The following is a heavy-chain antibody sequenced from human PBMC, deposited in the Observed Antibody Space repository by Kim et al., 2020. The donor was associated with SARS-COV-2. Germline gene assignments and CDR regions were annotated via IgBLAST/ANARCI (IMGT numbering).Heavy chain of an antibody. Sequence: GGSLRLSCAASGFTFSSYAMHWVRQAPGKGLEWVAVISYDGSNKYYADSVKGRFTISRDNSKNTLYLQMNSLRAEDTAVYYCAREGHLSSWYDYWGQGTL. J-gene: IGHJ4*02. V-gene: IGHV3-30*04. D-gene: IGHD6-13*01. CDR2: ISYDGSNK. CDR3: AREGHLSSWYDY. CDR1: GFTFSSYA.